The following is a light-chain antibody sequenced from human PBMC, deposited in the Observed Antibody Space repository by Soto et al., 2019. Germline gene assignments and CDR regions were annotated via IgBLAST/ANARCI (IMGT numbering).Light chain of an antibody. J-gene: IGLJ3*02. Sequence: QSALTQPPSASGSHGQSVTISCTGTTRDVGSYDYVSWYQQHPDTAPKLLIYEVIKRPSGVPDRFSGSKSGNTASLTVSGLQSEDEAYYFCSSYAGNNNVVFGGGTKLTVL. CDR2: EVI. CDR1: TRDVGSYDY. CDR3: SSYAGNNNVV. V-gene: IGLV2-8*01.